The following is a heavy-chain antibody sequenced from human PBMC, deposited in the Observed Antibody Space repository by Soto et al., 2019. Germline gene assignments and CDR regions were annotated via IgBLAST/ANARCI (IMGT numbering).Heavy chain of an antibody. J-gene: IGHJ4*02. D-gene: IGHD6-13*01. CDR3: ARVKSAALDY. Sequence: GGSLIHSCASSGFTFSSYSMHLVRQAPGKGLEYVSAISSNGGSTYYANSVKGRFTISRDNSKNTLYLQMGSLRAEDMDVYYCARVKSAALDYWGQGTLVTVSS. CDR2: ISSNGGST. CDR1: GFTFSSYS. V-gene: IGHV3-64*01.